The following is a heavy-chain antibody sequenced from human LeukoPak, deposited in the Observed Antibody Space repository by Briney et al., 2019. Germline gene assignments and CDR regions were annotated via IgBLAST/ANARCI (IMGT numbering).Heavy chain of an antibody. Sequence: ASVKVSCKVSGYTLSEKSMHWVRQAPGTGLEWLGGSDPEDGETIYAQKFQDRITMTDDASTDTAYMELSSLRSEDTAVYFCATASFCSGTHCFYYYMDVWGKGTPVTVSS. V-gene: IGHV1-24*01. CDR2: SDPEDGET. CDR1: GYTLSEKS. J-gene: IGHJ6*03. D-gene: IGHD2-15*01. CDR3: ATASFCSGTHCFYYYMDV.